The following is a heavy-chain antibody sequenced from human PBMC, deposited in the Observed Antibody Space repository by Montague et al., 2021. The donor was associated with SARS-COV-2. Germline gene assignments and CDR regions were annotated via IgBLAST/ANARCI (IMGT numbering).Heavy chain of an antibody. J-gene: IGHJ6*02. CDR3: ARGTGQQLVFSYVYYGMDI. V-gene: IGHV4-34*01. Sequence: SETLSLTCAVYGGSSTNYFWTWIRQTPAKGLEWIGEITHTGNRGFNPSLKSRVILSVDKSKSQFSLKLTSVTAADTGVYYCARGTGQQLVFSYVYYGMDIWGQGTTVSVSS. CDR2: ITHTGNR. D-gene: IGHD5-24*01. CDR1: GGSSTNYF.